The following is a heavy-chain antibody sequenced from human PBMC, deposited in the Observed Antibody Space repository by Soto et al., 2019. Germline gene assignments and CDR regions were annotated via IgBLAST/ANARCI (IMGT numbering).Heavy chain of an antibody. D-gene: IGHD6-19*01. CDR2: INAGNGNT. V-gene: IGHV1-3*01. Sequence: GASVKVSCKASGYTFTSYAMHWVRQAPGQRLEWMGWINAGNGNTKYSQKFQGRVTITRDTSASTAYMELSSLRSEDTAVYYCASGYSSGWYPNYFDYWGQGTLVTASS. CDR3: ASGYSSGWYPNYFDY. CDR1: GYTFTSYA. J-gene: IGHJ4*02.